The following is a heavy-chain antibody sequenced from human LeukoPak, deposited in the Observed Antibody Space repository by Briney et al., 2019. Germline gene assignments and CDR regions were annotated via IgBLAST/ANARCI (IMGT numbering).Heavy chain of an antibody. Sequence: PGGSLRLSCAASGFTFDDYAMHWVRQAPGKGLEWVSGISWNSGSIGYADSVKGRFTISRDNAKNSLYLQMNSLRAEDTALYYCAKVMMAVAGRGSLDYWGQGTLVTVSS. D-gene: IGHD6-19*01. J-gene: IGHJ4*02. CDR1: GFTFDDYA. CDR3: AKVMMAVAGRGSLDY. V-gene: IGHV3-9*01. CDR2: ISWNSGSI.